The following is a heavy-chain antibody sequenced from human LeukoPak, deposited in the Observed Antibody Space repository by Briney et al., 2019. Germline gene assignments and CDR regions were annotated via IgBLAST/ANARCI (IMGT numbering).Heavy chain of an antibody. D-gene: IGHD3-3*01. V-gene: IGHV3-11*05. Sequence: GRFTISRDNAKNSLYLQMNSLRAEDTAVYYCAKDQASTIFGVALGYYMDVWGKGTTVTVSS. CDR3: AKDQASTIFGVALGYYMDV. J-gene: IGHJ6*03.